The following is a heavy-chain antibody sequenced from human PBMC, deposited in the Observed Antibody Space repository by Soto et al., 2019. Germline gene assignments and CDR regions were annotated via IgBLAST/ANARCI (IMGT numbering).Heavy chain of an antibody. Sequence: GGSLRLSCAASGFIFSSYAMSWVRQAPGKGLEWVSAISGSGGSTYYADSVKGRFTISGDNSKNTLYLQMNSLRAEDTAVYYCAKEGEHSSGWANFDYWGQGTLVTVSS. CDR2: ISGSGGST. CDR3: AKEGEHSSGWANFDY. V-gene: IGHV3-23*01. CDR1: GFIFSSYA. J-gene: IGHJ4*02. D-gene: IGHD6-19*01.